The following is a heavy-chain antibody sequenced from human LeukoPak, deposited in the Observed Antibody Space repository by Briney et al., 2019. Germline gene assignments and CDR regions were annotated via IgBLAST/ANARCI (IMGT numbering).Heavy chain of an antibody. Sequence: GGALRLSCAGSGFTFGGYGMHWVGQTAGKGLEWVAVIAYDGSRAFYADSVKGRFTISRDNSKNTMSVQMDDLRAEDTAVYYCTRYNNDHFDYWGQGTLVTVSS. D-gene: IGHD1-14*01. V-gene: IGHV3-33*01. CDR2: IAYDGSRA. CDR3: TRYNNDHFDY. J-gene: IGHJ4*02. CDR1: GFTFGGYG.